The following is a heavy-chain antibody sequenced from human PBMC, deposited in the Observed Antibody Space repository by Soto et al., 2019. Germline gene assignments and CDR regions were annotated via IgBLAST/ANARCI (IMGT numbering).Heavy chain of an antibody. D-gene: IGHD3-9*01. CDR1: GGSISSGGYY. Sequence: TLSLTCTVSGGSISSGGYYWSWIREHPGKGLEWTGYIYYSGSTYYNPSLKSRVTISVETSKNQFSLKLSCVTAADTAVYYCARDRRYFDWLPRPYYYGMEVWGQGTTVTVSS. V-gene: IGHV4-31*03. CDR2: IYYSGST. CDR3: ARDRRYFDWLPRPYYYGMEV. J-gene: IGHJ6*02.